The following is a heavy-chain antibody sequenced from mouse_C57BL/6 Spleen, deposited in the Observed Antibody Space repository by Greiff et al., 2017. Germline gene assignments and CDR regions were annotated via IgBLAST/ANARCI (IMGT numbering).Heavy chain of an antibody. J-gene: IGHJ1*03. CDR3: AREAGRGYFDV. CDR2: IYPGSGNT. CDR1: GYTFTDYY. Sequence: QVQLQQSGAELVRPGASVKLSCKASGYTFTDYYINWVKQRPGQGLEWIARIYPGSGNTYYNEKFKGKATLTAEKSSSTAYMQLSSLTSEDSAVYFCAREAGRGYFDVWGTGTTVTVSS. D-gene: IGHD3-3*01. V-gene: IGHV1-76*01.